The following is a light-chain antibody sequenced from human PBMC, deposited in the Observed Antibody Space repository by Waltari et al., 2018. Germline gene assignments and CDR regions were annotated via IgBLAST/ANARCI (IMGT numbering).Light chain of an antibody. V-gene: IGKV3-11*01. CDR1: QSVGTY. CDR3: RQGRNGPLT. Sequence: EIVLTQSPAILSFSPGERATLSCRASQSVGTYLAWYQQRPGQSPRLLIYDASYRATGIPAKLSGSGSETDSTRTTSSLQPADFSVYYCRQGRNGPLTFGGGTRVQI. CDR2: DAS. J-gene: IGKJ4*01.